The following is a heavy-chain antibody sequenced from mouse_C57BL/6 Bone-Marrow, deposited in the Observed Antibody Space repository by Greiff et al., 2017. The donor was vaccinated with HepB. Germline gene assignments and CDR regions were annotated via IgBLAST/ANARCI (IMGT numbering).Heavy chain of an antibody. Sequence: EVKLMESGGGLVQPGGSLSLSCAASGFTFTDYYMSWVRQPPGKALEWLGFIRNKANGYTTEYSASVKGRFTISRDNSQSILYLQMNALRAEDSATYYCARHSPNYYGSSDYWGQGTTLTVSS. CDR1: GFTFTDYY. CDR3: ARHSPNYYGSSDY. CDR2: IRNKANGYTT. D-gene: IGHD1-1*01. V-gene: IGHV7-3*01. J-gene: IGHJ2*01.